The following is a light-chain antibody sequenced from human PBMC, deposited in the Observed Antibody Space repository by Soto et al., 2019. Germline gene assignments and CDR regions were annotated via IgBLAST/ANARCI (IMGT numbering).Light chain of an antibody. V-gene: IGLV2-14*03. CDR3: RSYTNKDTLL. CDR1: SSDVGGYDH. CDR2: DVT. Sequence: QSALTQPASVSGSPGQSITISCTGTSSDVGGYDHVSWYQQHPGKAPTLIIYDVTVRPSGISPRFSGSKSDNTASLAVSGLQPEDEADYYCRSYTNKDTLLFGGGAKVTVL. J-gene: IGLJ3*02.